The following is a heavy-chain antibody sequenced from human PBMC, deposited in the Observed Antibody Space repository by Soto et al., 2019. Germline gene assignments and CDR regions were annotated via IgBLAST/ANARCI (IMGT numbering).Heavy chain of an antibody. CDR3: ARGDYYEIFDY. Sequence: TSETLSLTCTVSGGSISSGDYYWSWIRQPPGKGLEWIGYIYDSGSTYYNPPLKSRVTISVDTSKNQFSLKLSAVTAADTAVYYCARGDYYEIFDYWGQGTLVTVSS. CDR1: GGSISSGDYY. J-gene: IGHJ4*02. D-gene: IGHD3-22*01. CDR2: IYDSGST. V-gene: IGHV4-30-4*01.